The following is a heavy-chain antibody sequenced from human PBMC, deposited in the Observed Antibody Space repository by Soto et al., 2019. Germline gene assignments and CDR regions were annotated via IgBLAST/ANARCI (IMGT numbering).Heavy chain of an antibody. J-gene: IGHJ4*02. V-gene: IGHV4-39*01. CDR3: ARHGDYYDSSGYYSYYFDY. CDR1: GGSISSSSYY. CDR2: IYYSGST. Sequence: PSETLSLTCTVSGGSISSSSYYWGWIRQPPGKGLEWIGSIYYSGSTYYNPSLKSRVTISVDTSKNQFSLKLSSVTAADTAVYYCARHGDYYDSSGYYSYYFDYWGQGTLVTVSS. D-gene: IGHD3-22*01.